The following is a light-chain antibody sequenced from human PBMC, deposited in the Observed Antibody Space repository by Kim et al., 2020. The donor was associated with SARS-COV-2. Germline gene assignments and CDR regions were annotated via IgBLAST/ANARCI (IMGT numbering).Light chain of an antibody. Sequence: DVQMTQSPSSLSASVGDRVTITCRASQDISSYLVWYQQRPGKVPKLLIYAASTLQSGVPSRFSGSGSGTDFTLTISSLQPEDVATYYCQKYNGAPHTFGQGTKLEIK. J-gene: IGKJ2*01. CDR3: QKYNGAPHT. CDR2: AAS. CDR1: QDISSY. V-gene: IGKV1-27*01.